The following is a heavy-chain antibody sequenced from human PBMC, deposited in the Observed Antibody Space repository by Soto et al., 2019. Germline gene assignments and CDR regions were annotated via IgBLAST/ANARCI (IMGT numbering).Heavy chain of an antibody. CDR2: YGGSGGST. CDR3: VKFRGQAYYYYYMDV. Sequence: DVQLLESGGGLVQRGGSLRLSCAASGFTFSTYGMTWVRQAPGKGLEWVSYGGSGGSTYYADSVKGRFTISRDNSKNTLYLQMNSLRAEDTAVYYCVKFRGQAYYYYYMDVWGNGTTVTVSS. D-gene: IGHD3-16*01. V-gene: IGHV3-23*01. J-gene: IGHJ6*03. CDR1: GFTFSTYG.